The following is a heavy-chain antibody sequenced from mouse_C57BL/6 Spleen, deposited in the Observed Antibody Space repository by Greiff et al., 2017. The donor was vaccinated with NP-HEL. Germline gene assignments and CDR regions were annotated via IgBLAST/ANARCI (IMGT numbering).Heavy chain of an antibody. Sequence: VQLQQSGAELERPGASVKMSCKASGYTFTSYTMHWVNQRPGQGLEWIGYINPSSGYTKYNQKFKDKATLTADKSSSTAYMQLSSLTSEDSAVYYCARKGGNAVFDVWGTGTTVTVSS. CDR2: INPSSGYT. CDR3: ARKGGNAVFDV. D-gene: IGHD2-1*01. J-gene: IGHJ1*03. CDR1: GYTFTSYT. V-gene: IGHV1-4*01.